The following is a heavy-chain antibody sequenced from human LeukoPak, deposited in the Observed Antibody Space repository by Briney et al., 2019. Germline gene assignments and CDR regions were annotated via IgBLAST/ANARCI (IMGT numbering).Heavy chain of an antibody. CDR3: ARDLRTVVVSMKFDP. Sequence: ASVKVSCKASGYTFTSYYMHWVRQAPGQGLEWMGIINPSGGSTSYAQKFQGRVTLTRDTSTSRVYMELSSLRSEDTALYYCARDLRTVVVSMKFDPWGQGTLVTVSS. D-gene: IGHD2-15*01. CDR2: INPSGGST. V-gene: IGHV1-46*01. J-gene: IGHJ5*02. CDR1: GYTFTSYY.